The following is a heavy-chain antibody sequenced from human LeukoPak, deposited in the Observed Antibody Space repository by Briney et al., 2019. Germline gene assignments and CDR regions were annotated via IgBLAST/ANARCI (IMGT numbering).Heavy chain of an antibody. CDR2: ISYDGSNK. Sequence: GGSLRLSCAASGFTFSSYGMHWVRQAPGKGLEWVAVISYDGSNKYYADSVKGRFTISRDNSKNTLYLQMNSLRAEDTAVYYCARGGKDYDFWSGYYRRVYYYYYMDVWGKGTTVTVSS. V-gene: IGHV3-30*03. CDR3: ARGGKDYDFWSGYYRRVYYYYYMDV. D-gene: IGHD3-3*01. J-gene: IGHJ6*03. CDR1: GFTFSSYG.